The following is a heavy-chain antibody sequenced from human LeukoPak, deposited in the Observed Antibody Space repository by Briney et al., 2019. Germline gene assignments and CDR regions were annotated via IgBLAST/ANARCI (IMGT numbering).Heavy chain of an antibody. V-gene: IGHV4-30-4*01. J-gene: IGHJ3*02. Sequence: SETLSLTCTVSGGSISSGDYYWSWIRQPPGKGLEWIGYIYNSGSTYYNPSLKSRVTISVDTSKNQFSLKLSSVTAADTAVYYCPRGTYYYDRSGYPQDAFDIWGQGKMVTVSS. CDR2: IYNSGST. CDR1: GGSISSGDYY. D-gene: IGHD3-22*01. CDR3: PRGTYYYDRSGYPQDAFDI.